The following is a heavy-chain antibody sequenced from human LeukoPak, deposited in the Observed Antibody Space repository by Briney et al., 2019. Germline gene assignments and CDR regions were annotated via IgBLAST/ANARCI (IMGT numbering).Heavy chain of an antibody. CDR3: ARGGAFYYYDRSVFWFDP. V-gene: IGHV4-59*01. CDR2: IYYSGST. CDR1: GGSISSYY. D-gene: IGHD3-22*01. J-gene: IGHJ5*02. Sequence: SETLSLTCTVSGGSISSYYWSWIRQPPGKGLEWIGYIYYSGSTNYNPSLKSRVTISVDTSKNQFSLKLSSVTAAETAVYYCARGGAFYYYDRSVFWFDPWGQGTLVTVSS.